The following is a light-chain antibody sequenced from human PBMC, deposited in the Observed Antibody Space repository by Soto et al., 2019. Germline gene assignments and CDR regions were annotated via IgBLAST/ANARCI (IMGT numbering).Light chain of an antibody. Sequence: DIQMTQSPSSVSASVGDRVTMTCRASQGINSWLAWYQQKPGKAPKLLIYAASNLQSGVPSRFSGTGSGTDFTLTISSLQPDDFATYYCQQYNTYSRTFGQGTKVEIK. J-gene: IGKJ1*01. CDR2: AAS. CDR1: QGINSW. V-gene: IGKV1D-16*01. CDR3: QQYNTYSRT.